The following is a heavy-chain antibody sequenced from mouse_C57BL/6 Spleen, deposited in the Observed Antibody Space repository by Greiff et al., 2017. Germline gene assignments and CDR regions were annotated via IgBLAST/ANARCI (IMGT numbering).Heavy chain of an antibody. V-gene: IGHV1-18*01. J-gene: IGHJ2*01. CDR1: GYTFTDYN. Sequence: VQLQQSGPELVKPGASVKIPCKASGYTFTDYNMDWVKQSHGKSLEWIGDINPNNGCTIYNQKFKGKATLTVDKSSSTAYMELRSLTSEDTAVYYCARRDGFSFDYCGQGTTLTVSS. D-gene: IGHD2-3*01. CDR3: ARRDGFSFDY. CDR2: INPNNGCT.